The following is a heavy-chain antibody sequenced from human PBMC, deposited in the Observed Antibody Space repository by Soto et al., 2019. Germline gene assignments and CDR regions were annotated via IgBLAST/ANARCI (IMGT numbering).Heavy chain of an antibody. CDR2: ISAYNGNT. D-gene: IGHD3-10*01. CDR3: ARYSGLRSDY. J-gene: IGHJ4*02. CDR1: GYTFTSYG. V-gene: IGHV1-18*01. Sequence: QVQLVQSGAEVKKPGASVKVSCKASGYTFTSYGISWVRQAPGQGLEWMGWISAYNGNTNYAQKLQSRGIITRDRYTSTAYMVLCSLRSDETAVYYCARYSGLRSDYWGQGSRVTGAS.